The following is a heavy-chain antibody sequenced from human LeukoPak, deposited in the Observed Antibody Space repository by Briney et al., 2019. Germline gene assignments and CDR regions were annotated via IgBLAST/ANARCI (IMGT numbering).Heavy chain of an antibody. Sequence: ASVKVSCKASGGTFGSYAISWVRQAPGQGLEWMGGIIPIFGTANYAQKFQGRVTITADESTSTAYMELSSLRSEDTAVYYCARDGSGSAFDAFDIWGQGTMVTVSS. CDR3: ARDGSGSAFDAFDI. D-gene: IGHD3-10*01. J-gene: IGHJ3*02. V-gene: IGHV1-69*13. CDR2: IIPIFGTA. CDR1: GGTFGSYA.